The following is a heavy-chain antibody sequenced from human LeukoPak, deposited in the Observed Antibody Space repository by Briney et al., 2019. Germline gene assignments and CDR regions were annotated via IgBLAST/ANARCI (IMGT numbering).Heavy chain of an antibody. CDR2: INPNSGGT. V-gene: IGHV1-2*02. CDR1: GYIFTGYY. Sequence: ASVKVSCTASGYIFTGYYMHWVRQAPGQGLEWMGWINPNSGGTNYAQKFQGRVTMTRDTSISTAYMELSRLRSDDTAVCYCARIRRDGYNFAYWGQGTLVTVSS. CDR3: ARIRRDGYNFAY. D-gene: IGHD5-24*01. J-gene: IGHJ4*02.